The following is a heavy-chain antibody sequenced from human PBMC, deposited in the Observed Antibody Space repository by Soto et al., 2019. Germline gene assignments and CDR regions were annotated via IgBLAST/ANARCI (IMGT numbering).Heavy chain of an antibody. CDR1: GFTFSSYA. CDR2: ISYDGSNK. V-gene: IGHV3-30-3*01. CDR3: ARDFGSGYWGFDY. J-gene: IGHJ4*02. D-gene: IGHD3-22*01. Sequence: HPGGSLRLSCAASGFTFSSYAMHWVRQAPGKGLEWVAVISYDGSNKYYADSVKGRFTISRDNSKNTLYLQMNSLRAEDTAVYYCARDFGSGYWGFDYWGQGTLVTVSS.